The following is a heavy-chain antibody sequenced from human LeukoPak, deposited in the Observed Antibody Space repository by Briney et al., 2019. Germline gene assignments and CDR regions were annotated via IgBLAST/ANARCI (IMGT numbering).Heavy chain of an antibody. V-gene: IGHV3-23*01. CDR1: GFTFSSYA. D-gene: IGHD1-26*01. CDR3: AKDGGGSYSYFDY. Sequence: GGSLRLSCAASGFTFSSYAMSWVRQAPGKGREWVSASTYYADSVKGRFTISRDNSKNTLYLQMNSLRAEDTAVYYCAKDGGGSYSYFDYWGQGTLVTVSS. J-gene: IGHJ4*02. CDR2: ST.